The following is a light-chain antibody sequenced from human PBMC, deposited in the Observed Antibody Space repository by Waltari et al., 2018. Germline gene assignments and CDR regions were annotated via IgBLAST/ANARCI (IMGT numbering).Light chain of an antibody. Sequence: EIVMTQSPATLSVSPGERAALSCRASQSVNRNLAWYQQKTGQAPRLLIYEASTRATGISARFSGSGSGTEFTLTISSLQSEDFAVYYCQQYNKWPLTFGGGTKVEIK. J-gene: IGKJ4*01. CDR3: QQYNKWPLT. V-gene: IGKV3-15*01. CDR2: EAS. CDR1: QSVNRN.